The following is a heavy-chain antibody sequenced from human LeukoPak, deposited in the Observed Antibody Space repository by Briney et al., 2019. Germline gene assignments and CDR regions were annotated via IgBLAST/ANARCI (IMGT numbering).Heavy chain of an antibody. Sequence: GGSLRLSCAASGFTLSNYWMSWVRQAPGKGLEWVANINQDGSEKYYVDSVKGRFAISRDNAKNSLYLQMNSLRAEDTAVYYCARYGNGAWLAHYSFDIWGQGTMVTVSS. CDR1: GFTLSNYW. CDR3: ARYGNGAWLAHYSFDI. V-gene: IGHV3-7*01. J-gene: IGHJ3*02. CDR2: INQDGSEK. D-gene: IGHD6-19*01.